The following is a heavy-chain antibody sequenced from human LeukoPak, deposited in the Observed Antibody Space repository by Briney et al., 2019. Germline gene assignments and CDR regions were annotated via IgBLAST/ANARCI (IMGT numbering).Heavy chain of an antibody. J-gene: IGHJ6*02. CDR2: IYSGGST. CDR3: ARDPSPIWFGEYGMDV. V-gene: IGHV3-53*04. Sequence: GSLRLSCEASGFNFKTNAMGWVRQAPGKGLEWVSVIYSGGSTYYADSVKGRFTISRHNSKNTLYLQMNSLRAEDTAVYYCARDPSPIWFGEYGMDVWGQGTTVTVSS. D-gene: IGHD3-10*01. CDR1: GFNFKTNA.